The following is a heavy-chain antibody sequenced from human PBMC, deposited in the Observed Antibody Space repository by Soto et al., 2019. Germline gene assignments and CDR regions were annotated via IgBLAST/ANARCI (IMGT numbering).Heavy chain of an antibody. Sequence: VGSLRLSCTDSGFTFYNTWMSWVRQAPGKGLEWVGRVKSKTDGGATDYTAPVRGRFTISRDDSENTLYLQMNSLQTDDTAVYYCTTDRRSGYDPQFDFCGQGTLVTVSS. CDR2: VKSKTDGGAT. V-gene: IGHV3-15*01. J-gene: IGHJ4*02. CDR1: GFTFYNTW. D-gene: IGHD5-12*01. CDR3: TTDRRSGYDPQFDF.